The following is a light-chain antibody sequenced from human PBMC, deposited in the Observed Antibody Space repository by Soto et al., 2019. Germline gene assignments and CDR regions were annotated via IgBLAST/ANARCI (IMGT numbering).Light chain of an antibody. V-gene: IGLV1-44*01. CDR2: GKN. CDR3: ASWDDSLDGYV. CDR1: SSNIGGNP. Sequence: QSVLTQPSSASGTPGQRVTISCSGSSSNIGGNPVNWYQQVPGTAPKLLIYGKNQRPSGVPDRFSGSRSGTSASLAISRLQSDDEADYYCASWDDSLDGYVFGTGTKVTVL. J-gene: IGLJ1*01.